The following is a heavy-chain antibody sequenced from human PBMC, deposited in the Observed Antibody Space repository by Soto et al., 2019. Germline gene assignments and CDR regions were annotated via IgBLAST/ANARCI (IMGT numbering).Heavy chain of an antibody. D-gene: IGHD3-10*01. CDR2: IRNKANSYTT. Sequence: VQLVESGGGLVQPGGSLRLSCAASGFTFSDHSMEWVRQAPGKGLEWVGRIRNKANSYTTEYGASVKGSFTISRDESKNSLSLQISRLKTEDTAVYYGASAWFGELKYFVYWGQGTLVTVSS. CDR1: GFTFSDHS. CDR3: ASAWFGELKYFVY. V-gene: IGHV3-72*01. J-gene: IGHJ4*02.